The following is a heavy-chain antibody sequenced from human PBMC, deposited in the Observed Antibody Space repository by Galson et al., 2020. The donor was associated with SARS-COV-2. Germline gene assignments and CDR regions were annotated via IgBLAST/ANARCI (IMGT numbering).Heavy chain of an antibody. CDR2: ISHSAGT. CDR3: ARLHYGEYAPEAFDI. CDR1: GPCISSGSYP. J-gene: IGHJ3*02. D-gene: IGHD4-17*01. Sequence: SLYLTCAVSGPCISSGSYPWNWIRHPPGKGPECIRYISHSAGTHHNPSLKSRVTISGDRSKNQFSLRLSSVTAADTAVHYCARLHYGEYAPEAFDIWGQGTRVTVAS. V-gene: IGHV4-30-2*01.